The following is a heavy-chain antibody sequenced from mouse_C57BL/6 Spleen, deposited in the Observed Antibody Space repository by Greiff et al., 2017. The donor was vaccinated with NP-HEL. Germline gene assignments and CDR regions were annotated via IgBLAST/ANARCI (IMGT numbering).Heavy chain of an antibody. CDR3: ARDEGMITTRGYYFDD. Sequence: EVKLVESGGGLVKPGGSLKLSCAASGFTFRSYAMSWVRQTPEKRLAWVATISDGGSYTYYPDNVKGRFTISRDNAKNNLYLQMSHLKSEDTAMYYCARDEGMITTRGYYFDDWGQGTTLTVSS. D-gene: IGHD2-4*01. V-gene: IGHV5-4*01. J-gene: IGHJ2*01. CDR2: ISDGGSYT. CDR1: GFTFRSYA.